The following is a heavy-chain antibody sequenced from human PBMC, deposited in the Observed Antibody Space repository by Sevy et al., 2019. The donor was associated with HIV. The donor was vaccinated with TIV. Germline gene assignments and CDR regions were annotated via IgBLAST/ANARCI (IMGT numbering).Heavy chain of an antibody. CDR1: GFTFHIYS. V-gene: IGHV3-23*01. CDR2: LSFGCGKI. J-gene: IGHJ4*02. Sequence: GGSLRLSCAASGFTFHIYSMSWVRQTPGKGLEWVATLSFGCGKINHADSVKGRFSMCRDYSKNAGYLQMNNLRVEDTAIYYCAREGGTKPHDYWGQGTLVTVSS. CDR3: AREGGTKPHDY. D-gene: IGHD2-8*01.